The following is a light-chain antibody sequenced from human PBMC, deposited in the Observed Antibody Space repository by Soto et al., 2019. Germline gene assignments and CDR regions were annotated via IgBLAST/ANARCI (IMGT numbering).Light chain of an antibody. V-gene: IGLV2-14*03. J-gene: IGLJ1*01. CDR2: DVT. Sequence: QSVLTQPASVSGSPGQSITISCTGTSSDVGGYNYVSWYQRHPAKAPKLMIYDVTSRPSGVSNRFSGSKSGNTASLTISGLQAEDEADYYCSSYTSSNTLVFGTGTKVTVL. CDR3: SSYTSSNTLV. CDR1: SSDVGGYNY.